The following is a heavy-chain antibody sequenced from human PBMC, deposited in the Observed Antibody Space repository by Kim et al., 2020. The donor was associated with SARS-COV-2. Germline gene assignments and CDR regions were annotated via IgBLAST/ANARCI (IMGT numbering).Heavy chain of an antibody. CDR2: ISGSGGST. CDR1: GFTFSSYA. CDR3: AKVLRGSGSHDAFDI. D-gene: IGHD3-10*01. J-gene: IGHJ3*02. V-gene: IGHV3-23*01. Sequence: GGSLRLSCAASGFTFSSYAMSWVRQAPGKGLECVSAISGSGGSTYYADSVKGRFTISRDNSKNTLYLQMNSLRAEDTDVYYCAKVLRGSGSHDAFDIWGQGTMVTVSS.